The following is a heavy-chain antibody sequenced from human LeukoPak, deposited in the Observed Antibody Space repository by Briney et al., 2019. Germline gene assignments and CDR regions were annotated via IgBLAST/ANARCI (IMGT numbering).Heavy chain of an antibody. CDR3: ATNFLYYYGSGSSYYYMDV. D-gene: IGHD3-10*01. CDR1: GFTFSDYY. Sequence: GGSLRVSCAASGFTFSDYYMSWIRQAPGKGLEWVSYISSSGSTIYYADSVKGRFTISRDNAKNSLYLQMNSLRAEDTAVYYCATNFLYYYGSGSSYYYMDVWGKGTTVTVSS. V-gene: IGHV3-11*04. J-gene: IGHJ6*03. CDR2: ISSSGSTI.